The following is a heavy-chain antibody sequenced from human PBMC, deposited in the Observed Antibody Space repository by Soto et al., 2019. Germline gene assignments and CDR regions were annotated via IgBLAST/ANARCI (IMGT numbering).Heavy chain of an antibody. Sequence: QVQLVQSGAEVKKPGSSVKVSCKASGGTFSSYAISWVRQAPGQGLEWMGGIIPISGTANYAQKFQGGVTITADESTSTAYMELSSLRSDDTAVYYCARSQGSSTSLEIYYYYYYGMDVWGQGTTVTVSS. V-gene: IGHV1-69*01. D-gene: IGHD2-2*01. CDR3: ARSQGSSTSLEIYYYYYYGMDV. CDR1: GGTFSSYA. CDR2: IIPISGTA. J-gene: IGHJ6*02.